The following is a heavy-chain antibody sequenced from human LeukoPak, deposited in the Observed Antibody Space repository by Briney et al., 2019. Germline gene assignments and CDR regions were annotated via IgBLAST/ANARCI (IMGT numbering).Heavy chain of an antibody. D-gene: IGHD5/OR15-5a*01. V-gene: IGHV1-2*06. CDR1: GYTFTGYY. J-gene: IGHJ4*02. Sequence: ASVKVSCKASGYTFTGYYMHWVRQAPGQGLEWMGRIDPKSGGTSYAQKFQGRVTMTRDTSISTAYMELTRLTSDDTAVYYCVRDASVSADYWGQGTLVTVSS. CDR2: IDPKSGGT. CDR3: VRDASVSADY.